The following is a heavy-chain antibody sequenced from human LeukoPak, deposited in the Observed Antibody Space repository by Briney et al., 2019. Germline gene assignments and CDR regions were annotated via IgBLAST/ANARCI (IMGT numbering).Heavy chain of an antibody. Sequence: ASVKVSCKASGYTFTRHYLHWVRQAPGQGLEWMGCVNPNSGDTNYAQKFQGSVTMTRDTSISTVYMELSRLRSDDTSVYYCARASGSYWWFDSWGQGTLVTVSS. CDR3: ARASGSYWWFDS. D-gene: IGHD1-26*01. CDR2: VNPNSGDT. J-gene: IGHJ5*01. V-gene: IGHV1-2*02. CDR1: GYTFTRHY.